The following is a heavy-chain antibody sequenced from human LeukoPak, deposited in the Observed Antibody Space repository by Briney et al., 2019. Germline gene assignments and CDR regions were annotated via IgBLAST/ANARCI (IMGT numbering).Heavy chain of an antibody. J-gene: IGHJ4*02. CDR2: IYSTGST. D-gene: IGHD6-13*01. CDR1: GGSISSYY. CDR3: ARQIASAGTAGFDF. V-gene: IGHV4-4*07. Sequence: SETLSLTCTVSGGSISSYYWSWIRQPAGKGLEWIGRIYSTGSTNYNPTLKSRVTMSVDTSKNQFSLRLRSVTAADTAVYYCARQIASAGTAGFDFWGQGALVTVSS.